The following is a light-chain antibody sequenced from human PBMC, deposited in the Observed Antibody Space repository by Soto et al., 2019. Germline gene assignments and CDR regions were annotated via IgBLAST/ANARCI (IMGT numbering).Light chain of an antibody. CDR3: QSYDSSLSGPL. CDR2: GNS. V-gene: IGLV1-40*01. J-gene: IGLJ2*01. CDR1: SSNIGAGYD. Sequence: QSVLTQPPSVSGAPGRRVTISCTGSSSNIGAGYDVHWYQQLPGTAPKLLIYGNSNRPSGVPDRFSGSKSGTSASLAITGLQAEDEADYYCQSYDSSLSGPLFGGGTKVTVL.